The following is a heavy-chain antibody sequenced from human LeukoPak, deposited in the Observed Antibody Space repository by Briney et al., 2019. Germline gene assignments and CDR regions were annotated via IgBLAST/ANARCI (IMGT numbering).Heavy chain of an antibody. CDR3: ARGYYYDSSGYYGTFDY. V-gene: IGHV3-20*04. Sequence: AGGSLRLSCAASGFTFDDYGMSWVRQAPGKGLEWVSGINWNGGSTGYADSVKGRFTISRDNAKNSLYLQMNSLRAEDTALYYCARGYYYDSSGYYGTFDYWGQGTQVTVSS. D-gene: IGHD3-22*01. CDR1: GFTFDDYG. J-gene: IGHJ4*02. CDR2: INWNGGST.